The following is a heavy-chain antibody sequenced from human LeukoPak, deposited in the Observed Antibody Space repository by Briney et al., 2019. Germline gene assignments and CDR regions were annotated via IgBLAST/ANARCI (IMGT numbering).Heavy chain of an antibody. V-gene: IGHV4-59*11. J-gene: IGHJ4*02. CDR1: GGSISSHY. D-gene: IGHD4-17*01. CDR3: ARYGDYGDYFDY. Sequence: SETLSLTCTVSGGSISSHYWSWIRQPPGKGLEWIGYIYYSGSTNYNPSLKSRVTISVDTSKNQFSLKLSSVTAADTAVYYCARYGDYGDYFDYWGQGTLVTVSS. CDR2: IYYSGST.